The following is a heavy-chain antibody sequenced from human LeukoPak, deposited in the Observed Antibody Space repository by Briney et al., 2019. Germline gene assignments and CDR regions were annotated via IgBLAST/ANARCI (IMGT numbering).Heavy chain of an antibody. D-gene: IGHD6-19*01. CDR3: AKDGVLAVAPNYFHY. CDR1: GFTVSSNY. J-gene: IGHJ4*02. V-gene: IGHV3-23*01. Sequence: GGSLRLSCAASGFTVSSNYMSWVRQAPGKGLEWVSAISCSGGSTYYADSVKGRFSISRDNSKNALYLQMNSLRAEDTAVYFCAKDGVLAVAPNYFHYWGQGTLVTVSS. CDR2: ISCSGGST.